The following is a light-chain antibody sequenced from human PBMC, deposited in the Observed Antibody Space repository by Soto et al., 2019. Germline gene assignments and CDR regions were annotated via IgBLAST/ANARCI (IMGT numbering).Light chain of an antibody. J-gene: IGKJ1*01. CDR1: QTISSY. CDR3: QQTYSTPRT. V-gene: IGKV1-39*01. Sequence: DIQMTQSPSSLSASVGDRVTITCRASQTISSYLNWYQHKPGKAPKLLTYAASSLQSGVPSRFSGRGSGPDFSLTISSLQPEDFATYYCQQTYSTPRTFGQGTKVDIK. CDR2: AAS.